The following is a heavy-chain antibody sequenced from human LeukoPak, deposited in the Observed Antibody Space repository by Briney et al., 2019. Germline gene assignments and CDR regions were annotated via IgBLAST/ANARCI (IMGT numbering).Heavy chain of an antibody. CDR3: ARGDLVEMATIFL. CDR1: GFTFSSYA. Sequence: GGSLRLSCAASGFTFSSYAMHWVRQAPGKGLEWVAVISYDGSNKYYADSVKGRFTISRDNSKNTLYLQMNSLRAEDTAVYYCARGDLVEMATIFLWGQGTLVTVSS. D-gene: IGHD5-24*01. V-gene: IGHV3-30-3*01. CDR2: ISYDGSNK. J-gene: IGHJ4*02.